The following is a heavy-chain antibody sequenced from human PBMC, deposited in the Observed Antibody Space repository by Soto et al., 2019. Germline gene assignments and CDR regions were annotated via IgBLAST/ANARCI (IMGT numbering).Heavy chain of an antibody. V-gene: IGHV4-61*03. CDR3: AGGTDGKKVAY. CDR1: GGSVSSEHYY. Sequence: QVQLQESGPGLVKSSETLSLTCTVSGGSVSSEHYYWNWIRQPPGKGLEWIGYFYYTGSTNYNPSLESRLPMSVDMSKNHFSLTLSSVTAADTAVYYCAGGTDGKKVAYWGQGTLVTVSS. J-gene: IGHJ4*02. CDR2: FYYTGST. D-gene: IGHD2-21*01.